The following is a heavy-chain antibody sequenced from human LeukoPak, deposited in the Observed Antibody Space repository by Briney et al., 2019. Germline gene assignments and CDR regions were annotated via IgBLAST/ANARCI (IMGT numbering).Heavy chain of an antibody. D-gene: IGHD5-18*01. CDR1: GGSISSSSYY. J-gene: IGHJ6*03. CDR2: IYYSGST. CDR3: ASLTIGYSNYYYYYMGV. V-gene: IGHV4-39*07. Sequence: SETLSLTCTDSGGSISSSSYYWGWIRQPPGKGLESIGSIYYSGSTYYNPSLKSRVTISVDTSKNQFSLKLSSVTAADTAVYYCASLTIGYSNYYYYYMGVWGKRTTVTVSS.